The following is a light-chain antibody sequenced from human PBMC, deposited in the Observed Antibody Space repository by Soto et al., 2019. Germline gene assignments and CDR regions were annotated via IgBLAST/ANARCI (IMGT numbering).Light chain of an antibody. V-gene: IGKV1-6*01. CDR1: QDIRND. CDR3: LQDYNYPWT. Sequence: AIQMTQSPSSLSASVGDRVTITCRASQDIRNDLGWYQEKVGQAPKLLIYAASNLQSGVQSRFSGSGSGTDFTLTISSLLPEDFATYYCLQDYNYPWTFGQGTKVEI. J-gene: IGKJ1*01. CDR2: AAS.